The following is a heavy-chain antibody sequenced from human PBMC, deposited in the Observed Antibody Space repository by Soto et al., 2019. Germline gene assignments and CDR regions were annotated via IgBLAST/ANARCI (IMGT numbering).Heavy chain of an antibody. J-gene: IGHJ4*02. Sequence: GESLKISCAASGFTFSSYAMSWVRQAPGKGLEWVSAISGSGGSTYYADSVKGRFTISRDNSKNTLYLQMNSLRAEDTAVYYCAKVQGGPQGSPFDYWGQGTLVTVSS. CDR1: GFTFSSYA. CDR3: AKVQGGPQGSPFDY. V-gene: IGHV3-23*01. CDR2: ISGSGGST. D-gene: IGHD1-26*01.